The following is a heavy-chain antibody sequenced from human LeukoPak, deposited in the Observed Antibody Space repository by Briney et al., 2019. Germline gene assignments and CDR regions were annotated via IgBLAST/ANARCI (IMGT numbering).Heavy chain of an antibody. J-gene: IGHJ4*02. D-gene: IGHD1-20*01. CDR2: ISGGDGGT. CDR3: AKHNVPYAASPYSPVTGPLDC. V-gene: IGHV3-23*01. CDR1: GFTFSSYA. Sequence: QPGGSLRLSCAASGFTFSSYAMTWVRQAPGKGLEWISGISGGDGGTDYADSVKGRFTIFRDNSKNTLYLQMNSLRAEDTAMYYCAKHNVPYAASPYSPVTGPLDCCGLGTQVTVYS.